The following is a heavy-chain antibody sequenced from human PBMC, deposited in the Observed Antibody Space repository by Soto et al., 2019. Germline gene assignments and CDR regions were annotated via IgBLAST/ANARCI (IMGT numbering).Heavy chain of an antibody. V-gene: IGHV3-9*01. D-gene: IGHD4-17*01. Sequence: GGSLRLSCVASGFTVDVDAMHWVRQAPGKGRDWVSGISANGDNVDYADSVKGRFTLSRDNAKNSLFLQMNSLRPEDTALYYCAKDMKWGGMTTIHYFDSWGQGT. CDR1: GFTVDVDA. CDR2: ISANGDNV. J-gene: IGHJ4*02. CDR3: AKDMKWGGMTTIHYFDS.